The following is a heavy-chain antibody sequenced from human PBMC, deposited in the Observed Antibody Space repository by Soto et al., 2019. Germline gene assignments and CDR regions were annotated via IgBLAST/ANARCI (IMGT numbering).Heavy chain of an antibody. V-gene: IGHV3-11*05. D-gene: IGHD3-10*01. J-gene: IGHJ6*02. Sequence: GGSLRLSCAASGFTFSDYYMSWIRQAPGKGLEWVSYISSSSSYTNYADSVKGRFTISRDNAKNSLYLQMNSLRAEDTAVYYCARDRVDGSGSYYNVGYYGMDVWGQGTTVTVSS. CDR3: ARDRVDGSGSYYNVGYYGMDV. CDR2: ISSSSSYT. CDR1: GFTFSDYY.